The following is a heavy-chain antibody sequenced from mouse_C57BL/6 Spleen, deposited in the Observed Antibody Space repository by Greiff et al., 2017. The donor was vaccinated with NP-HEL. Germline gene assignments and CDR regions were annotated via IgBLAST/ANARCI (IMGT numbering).Heavy chain of an antibody. CDR3: TTHYA. V-gene: IGHV1-15*01. D-gene: IGHD1-1*02. CDR2: IDPETGGT. Sequence: QVQLQQSGAELVRPGASVTLSCKASGYTFTDYEMHWVKQTPVHGLEWIGAIDPETGGTAYNQKFKGKAILTADKSSSTADMELRSRTSEDSAVYYCTTHYAWGQGTTLTVSS. J-gene: IGHJ2*01. CDR1: GYTFTDYE.